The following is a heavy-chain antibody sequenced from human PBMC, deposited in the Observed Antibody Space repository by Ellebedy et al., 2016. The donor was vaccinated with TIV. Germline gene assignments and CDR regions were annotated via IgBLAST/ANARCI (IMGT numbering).Heavy chain of an antibody. V-gene: IGHV3-23*01. CDR2: ISNTGSRT. CDR3: ARDGKQWLDWYFDL. D-gene: IGHD6-19*01. Sequence: PGGSLRLSCAASGFTFSSYAMSWVRQAPGKGLEWVSTISNTGSRTYYADSVEGRFTISRDNAKNSLYLQMNSLRAEDTAVYYCARDGKQWLDWYFDLWGRGTLVTVSS. CDR1: GFTFSSYA. J-gene: IGHJ2*01.